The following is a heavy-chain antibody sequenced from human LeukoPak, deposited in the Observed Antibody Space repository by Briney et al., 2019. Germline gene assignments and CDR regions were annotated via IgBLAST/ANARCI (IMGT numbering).Heavy chain of an antibody. CDR3: ARGLNDSWTGENY. Sequence: SETLSLTCTVSGYSISTGYYWDWIWQPPGKGLEWIGTFYHGGSTYYNPSLKSRVTISVDTSKSQFSLKVRYVTAADTAVYYCARGLNDSWTGENYWGQGTLVTVSS. CDR2: FYHGGST. J-gene: IGHJ4*02. CDR1: GYSISTGYY. V-gene: IGHV4-38-2*02. D-gene: IGHD3-3*01.